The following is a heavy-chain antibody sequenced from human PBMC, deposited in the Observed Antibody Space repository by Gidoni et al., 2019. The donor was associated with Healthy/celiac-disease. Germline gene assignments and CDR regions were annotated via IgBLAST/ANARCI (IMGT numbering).Heavy chain of an antibody. CDR2: IYTSGST. CDR3: ARVGNYYDSSGYYYVDAFDI. Sequence: QAQLQESGPGLVKPSETLSLTCTVSGGSISSYYLSWIRQPAGKGLEWIGRIYTSGSTNYNPSLKSRVTMSVDTSKNQFSLKLSSVTAADTAVYYCARVGNYYDSSGYYYVDAFDIWGQGTMVTVSS. D-gene: IGHD3-22*01. J-gene: IGHJ3*02. CDR1: GGSISSYY. V-gene: IGHV4-4*07.